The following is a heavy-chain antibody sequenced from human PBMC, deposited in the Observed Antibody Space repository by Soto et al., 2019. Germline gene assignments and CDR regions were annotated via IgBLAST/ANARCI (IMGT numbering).Heavy chain of an antibody. CDR1: GGSISNNNYY. D-gene: IGHD5-18*01. CDR3: ARRGWIRLNWYLDL. Sequence: PSETLSLTCTVSGGSISNNNYYWGWIRQPPGKGLEWIGSIYYSGSTYYNPSLKSRVTISVDTSKNQFSLKLSSVTAADTAVYYCARRGWIRLNWYLDLWGRGTLVTVSS. CDR2: IYYSGST. V-gene: IGHV4-39*01. J-gene: IGHJ2*01.